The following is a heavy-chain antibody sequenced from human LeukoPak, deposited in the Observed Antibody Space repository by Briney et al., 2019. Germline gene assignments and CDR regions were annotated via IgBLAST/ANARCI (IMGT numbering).Heavy chain of an antibody. V-gene: IGHV4-34*01. J-gene: IGHJ4*02. Sequence: SETLSLTCAVYGGSFSGYYWSWIRQPPGKGLEWIGEINHSGSTNYNPSLKSRVTISVDTSKNQFSLKLSSVTAADTAVYYCARGRPSQYCYDSSGSTFDYWGQGTLVTVSS. CDR3: ARGRPSQYCYDSSGSTFDY. CDR2: INHSGST. CDR1: GGSFSGYY. D-gene: IGHD3-22*01.